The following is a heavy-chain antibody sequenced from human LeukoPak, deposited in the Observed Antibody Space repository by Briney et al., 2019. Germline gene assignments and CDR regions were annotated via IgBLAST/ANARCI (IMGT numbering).Heavy chain of an antibody. CDR1: GYTFTSYG. CDR3: ARAYQRLGQLSLPDY. Sequence: VASVKVSCKASGYTFTSYGIGWVRQAPGQGLEWMGWINTNTGNPTYAQGFTGRFVFSLDTSVSTTYLQISSLKAEDTAVYYCARAYQRLGQLSLPDYWGQGTLVTVSS. V-gene: IGHV7-4-1*02. CDR2: INTNTGNP. D-gene: IGHD3-16*02. J-gene: IGHJ4*02.